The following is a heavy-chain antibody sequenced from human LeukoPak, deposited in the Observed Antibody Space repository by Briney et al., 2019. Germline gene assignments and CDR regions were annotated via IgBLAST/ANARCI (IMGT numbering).Heavy chain of an antibody. CDR2: ISAYNGNT. Sequence: ASVKVSCKASGYTFNSYGINWVRQAPGQGLEWMGWISAYNGNTNYAQKLQGRVTMTTDTSTSTAYMELRSLRSEDTAVYYCAKASPGGYSNAYDYWGQGTLVTVSS. V-gene: IGHV1-18*01. CDR3: AKASPGGYSNAYDY. J-gene: IGHJ4*02. D-gene: IGHD5-18*01. CDR1: GYTFNSYG.